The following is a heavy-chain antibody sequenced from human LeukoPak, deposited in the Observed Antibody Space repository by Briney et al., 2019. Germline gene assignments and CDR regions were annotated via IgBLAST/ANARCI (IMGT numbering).Heavy chain of an antibody. Sequence: GGSLRLSCAASGFTFNIYWIHWVRQTPQTGLEWVAGISGDGNFKRNADSVRGRLTIFTDNAKSTVSLQVSSLRAEDTAVYYCTATPWGGAAAIFDYWGQGILVTVSS. V-gene: IGHV3-74*01. CDR1: GFTFNIYW. CDR3: TATPWGGAAAIFDY. D-gene: IGHD6-25*01. CDR2: ISGDGNFK. J-gene: IGHJ4*02.